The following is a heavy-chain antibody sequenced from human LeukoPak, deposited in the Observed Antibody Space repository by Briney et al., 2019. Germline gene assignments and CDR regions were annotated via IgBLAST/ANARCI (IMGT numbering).Heavy chain of an antibody. CDR3: AKTESDFWSGYHFDY. CDR2: ISGSGGST. D-gene: IGHD3-3*01. Sequence: GGSLRLSCAASGFTFSSYAMSWVRQAPGKGLVWVSAISGSGGSTYYADSVKGRFTISRDNSKNTLYLQMNSLRAEDTAVYYCAKTESDFWSGYHFDYWGQGTLVTVSS. CDR1: GFTFSSYA. J-gene: IGHJ4*02. V-gene: IGHV3-23*01.